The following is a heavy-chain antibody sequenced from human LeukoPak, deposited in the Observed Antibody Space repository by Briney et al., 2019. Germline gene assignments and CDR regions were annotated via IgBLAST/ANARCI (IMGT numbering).Heavy chain of an antibody. J-gene: IGHJ4*02. CDR3: ARGFVLGAAKNYFDY. CDR1: GFTFSSYA. Sequence: GGSLRLSCAASGFTFSSYAMTWVRQAPGKGLEWVSAISGSGGSTYHADPVKGRFAISRDNSKNTLYLQMNSLRAEDTALYYCARGFVLGAAKNYFDYWGQGALVTVSS. V-gene: IGHV3-23*01. CDR2: ISGSGGST. D-gene: IGHD2-21*02.